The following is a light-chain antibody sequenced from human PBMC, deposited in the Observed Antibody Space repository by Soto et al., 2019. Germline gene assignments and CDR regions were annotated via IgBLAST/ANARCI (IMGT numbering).Light chain of an antibody. V-gene: IGKV3-11*01. Sequence: IVLPQSPATLSRSPGERATLSCGASQSVSTYLAWYQQRPGQAPRLLIYDASYRATDIPPRFSGSGSGTDFTLTISSLEPEDFAVYYCQQRSSWPPTITFGQGTRLEIK. CDR2: DAS. CDR3: QQRSSWPPTIT. J-gene: IGKJ5*01. CDR1: QSVSTY.